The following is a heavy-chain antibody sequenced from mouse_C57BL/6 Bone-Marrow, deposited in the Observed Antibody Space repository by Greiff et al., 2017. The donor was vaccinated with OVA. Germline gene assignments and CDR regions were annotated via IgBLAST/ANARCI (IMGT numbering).Heavy chain of an antibody. D-gene: IGHD1-1*01. J-gene: IGHJ2*01. CDR2: ISSGGSYT. CDR3: ARHPYGSSSCDY. Sequence: EVQLVESGGDLVKPGGSLKLSCAASGFTFSSYGMSWVRQTPDKRLEWVATISSGGSYTYYPDSVKGRFTIARDNAKNTLYLQMRSLKSEDTAMYYCARHPYGSSSCDYWGQGTTLTVSS. CDR1: GFTFSSYG. V-gene: IGHV5-6*01.